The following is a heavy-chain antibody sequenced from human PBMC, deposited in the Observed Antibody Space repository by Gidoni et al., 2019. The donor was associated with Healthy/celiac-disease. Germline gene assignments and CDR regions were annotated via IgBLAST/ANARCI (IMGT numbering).Heavy chain of an antibody. CDR2: IKSKTDGGTT. CDR1: GFTFSNAW. Sequence: EVQLVESGGGLVKPRGSLRLSCAASGFTFSNAWMNWVRQAPGKGLEWVGRIKSKTDGGTTDYAAPVKGRFTISRDDSKNTLYLQMNSLKTEDTAVYYCTTMTTVTTNPPAQFDYWGQGTLVTVSS. CDR3: TTMTTVTTNPPAQFDY. J-gene: IGHJ4*02. D-gene: IGHD4-4*01. V-gene: IGHV3-15*07.